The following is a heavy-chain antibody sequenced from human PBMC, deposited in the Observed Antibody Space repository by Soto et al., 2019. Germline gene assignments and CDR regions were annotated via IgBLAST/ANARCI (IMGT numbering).Heavy chain of an antibody. CDR1: GFTFSSYG. D-gene: IGHD2-2*01. CDR2: ISDKSRDI. V-gene: IGHV3-48*01. Sequence: PGGSLRLSCAASGFTFSSYGMNWVRQAPGKGLEWVSYISDKSRDINYEDSVQGRFTISRDNAKSSLFLQMNSLRAEDTAIYYCARDRCSSTNCYYSSAFDIWGQGTLVTVSS. J-gene: IGHJ3*02. CDR3: ARDRCSSTNCYYSSAFDI.